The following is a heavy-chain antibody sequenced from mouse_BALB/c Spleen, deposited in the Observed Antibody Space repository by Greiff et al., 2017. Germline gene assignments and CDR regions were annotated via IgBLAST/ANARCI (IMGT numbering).Heavy chain of an antibody. Sequence: EVNLVESGGGLVQPGGSRKLSCAASGFTFSSFGMHWVRQAPEKGLEWVAYISSGSSTIYYADTVKGRFTISRDNPKNTLFLQMTSLRSEDTAMYYCARPFTTVVAPAYWGQGTLVTVSA. CDR3: ARPFTTVVAPAY. CDR2: ISSGSSTI. CDR1: GFTFSSFG. V-gene: IGHV5-17*02. D-gene: IGHD1-1*01. J-gene: IGHJ3*01.